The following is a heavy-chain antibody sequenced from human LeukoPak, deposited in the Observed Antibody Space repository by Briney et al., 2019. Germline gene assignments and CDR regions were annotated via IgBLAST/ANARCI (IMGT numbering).Heavy chain of an antibody. CDR3: ARGPSGDGGWSGYYTGYYYYYMDV. V-gene: IGHV1-18*01. Sequence: GASVKVSCKASGYTFTSYGISWVRQAPGQGLEWMGWISAYNGNTNYAQKLQGRVTMTTDTSTSTAYMELRSLRSDDTAVYYCARGPSGDGGWSGYYTGYYYYYMDVWGKGTTVTVSS. J-gene: IGHJ6*03. CDR2: ISAYNGNT. D-gene: IGHD3-3*01. CDR1: GYTFTSYG.